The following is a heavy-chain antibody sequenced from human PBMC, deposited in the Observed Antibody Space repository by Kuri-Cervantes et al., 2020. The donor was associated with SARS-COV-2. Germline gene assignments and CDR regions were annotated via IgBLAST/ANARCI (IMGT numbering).Heavy chain of an antibody. CDR1: GGTFSSYA. Sequence: SVKVSCKAFGGTFSSYAISWVRQAPGQGLEWMGRIIPIFGIANYAQKFQGRVTITADKSTSTAYMELSSLRSEDTAVYYCARQLETTMLYYFDYWGQGTLVTVSS. V-gene: IGHV1-69*04. CDR2: IIPIFGIA. J-gene: IGHJ4*02. D-gene: IGHD3-10*02. CDR3: ARQLETTMLYYFDY.